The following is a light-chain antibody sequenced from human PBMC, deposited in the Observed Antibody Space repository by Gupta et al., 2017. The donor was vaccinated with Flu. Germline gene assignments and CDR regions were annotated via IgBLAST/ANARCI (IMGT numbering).Light chain of an antibody. Sequence: IQMTQSPSTLSASVGDRVTITCRASQGISTWLAWYQQKPGKAPKLLIYEASSLESGVPSRFSGRGSGTEFTLTISSLQPDDFATYYCQHYNNYSPDSFGQGTKLEIK. CDR1: QGISTW. J-gene: IGKJ2*03. CDR3: QHYNNYSPDS. CDR2: EAS. V-gene: IGKV1-5*03.